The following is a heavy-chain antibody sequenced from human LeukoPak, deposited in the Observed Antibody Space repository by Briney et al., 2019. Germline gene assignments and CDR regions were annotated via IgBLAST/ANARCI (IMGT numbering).Heavy chain of an antibody. Sequence: SQTLSLTCTVSGGSISSGSYYWSCIRQPAGKGLEWIGRIYTSGSTNYNPSLKSRVTISVDTSKNQFSLKLSSVTAADTAVYYCARMGIADDYWGQGTLVTVSS. D-gene: IGHD6-13*01. V-gene: IGHV4-61*02. CDR2: IYTSGST. CDR3: ARMGIADDY. CDR1: GGSISSGSYY. J-gene: IGHJ4*02.